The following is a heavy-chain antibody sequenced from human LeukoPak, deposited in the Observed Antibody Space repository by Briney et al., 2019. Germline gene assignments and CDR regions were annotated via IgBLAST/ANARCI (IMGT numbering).Heavy chain of an antibody. J-gene: IGHJ5*02. CDR1: GFSFDDYD. V-gene: IGHV3-20*04. D-gene: IGHD6-19*01. Sequence: GGSLRLSCAASGFSFDDYDMAWLRQAPGKGLEWVSDIDWKGRPTSYADSVKGRFTIFRDNAQKSLYLQMDSLRAEDTTLYYCAREVYRIGVGGFDPWGQGTLVIVSS. CDR2: IDWKGRPT. CDR3: AREVYRIGVGGFDP.